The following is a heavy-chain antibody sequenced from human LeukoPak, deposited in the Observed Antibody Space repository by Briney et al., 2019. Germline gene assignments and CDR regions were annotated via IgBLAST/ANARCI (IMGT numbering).Heavy chain of an antibody. D-gene: IGHD4-17*01. Sequence: GGSLRLSCAASGFTFSSYSMNWVRQAPGKGLEWVSYISSSGYTIYYADSVKGRFTISRDNAKNSLYPQMSSLRAEDTAVYYCARGATVWARMDVWGKGTTVTVSS. CDR3: ARGATVWARMDV. V-gene: IGHV3-48*04. CDR1: GFTFSSYS. CDR2: ISSSGYTI. J-gene: IGHJ6*03.